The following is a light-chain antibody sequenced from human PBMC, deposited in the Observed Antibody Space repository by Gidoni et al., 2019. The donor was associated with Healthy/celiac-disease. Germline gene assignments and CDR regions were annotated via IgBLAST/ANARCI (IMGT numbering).Light chain of an antibody. V-gene: IGKV1-39*01. CDR3: QQSYSTPPT. CDR1: QSISSY. Sequence: IQTTQSPSSLSASGGDRVTITCRASQSISSYLNWYQQKPGKAPKLLIYAASSLQSGVPSRFSGSGSGTDFTLTISSLQPEDFATYYCQQSYSTPPTFGEGTKVEIK. J-gene: IGKJ4*02. CDR2: AAS.